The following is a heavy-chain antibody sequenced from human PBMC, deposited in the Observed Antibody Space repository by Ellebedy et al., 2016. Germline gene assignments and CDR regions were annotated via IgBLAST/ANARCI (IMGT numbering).Heavy chain of an antibody. V-gene: IGHV4-39*01. CDR3: ATCIAAAGIFGY. CDR2: IYYSGST. J-gene: IGHJ4*02. CDR1: GGSISSSSYY. Sequence: SETLSLTXTVSGGSISSSSYYWGWIRQPPGKGLEWIGSIYYSGSTYYNPSLKSRVTISVDTSKNQFSLKLSSVTAADTAVYYCATCIAAAGIFGYWGQGTLVTVSS. D-gene: IGHD6-13*01.